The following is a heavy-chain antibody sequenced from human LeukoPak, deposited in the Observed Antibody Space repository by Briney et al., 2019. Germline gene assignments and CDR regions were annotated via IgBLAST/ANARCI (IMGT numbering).Heavy chain of an antibody. V-gene: IGHV3-23*01. D-gene: IGHD3-9*01. CDR3: AKANFAWGYWNFDL. CDR1: GFTFRNYS. J-gene: IGHJ2*01. Sequence: GGSLRLSCAASGFTFRNYSMSWVRQAPGKGLEWVSGISGRDDSTYFADSVKGRFFISRDTSKNTVHLQMNSLRLEDTALYYCAKANFAWGYWNFDLWGRGTLVTVSS. CDR2: ISGRDDST.